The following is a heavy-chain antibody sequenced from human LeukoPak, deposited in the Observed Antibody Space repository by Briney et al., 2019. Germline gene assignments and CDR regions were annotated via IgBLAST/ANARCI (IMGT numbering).Heavy chain of an antibody. CDR2: INWNGGST. D-gene: IGHD6-19*01. CDR3: AETILPGQYSSGWYESYFDY. CDR1: GFTFDDYG. J-gene: IGHJ4*02. Sequence: PGGSLRLSCAASGFTFDDYGMSWVRQAPGKGLEWVSGINWNGGSTGYADSVKGRFTIARDNAKNSLYLQMNSLRAEDTAVYYCAETILPGQYSSGWYESYFDYWGQGTLVTVSS. V-gene: IGHV3-20*04.